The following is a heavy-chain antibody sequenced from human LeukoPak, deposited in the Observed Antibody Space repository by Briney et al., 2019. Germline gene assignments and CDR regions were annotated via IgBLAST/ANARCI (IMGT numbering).Heavy chain of an antibody. J-gene: IGHJ1*01. CDR3: ARGGYSSTLYGRYQH. Sequence: GGSLRLSCEASGFTFSDYYMGWIRQAPGKGLEWVSSISSSSSYIYYADSVKGRFTISRDNAKNSLYLQMNSLRAEDTAVYYCARGGYSSTLYGRYQHWGQGTLVTVSS. D-gene: IGHD6-13*01. V-gene: IGHV3-11*06. CDR1: GFTFSDYY. CDR2: ISSSSSYI.